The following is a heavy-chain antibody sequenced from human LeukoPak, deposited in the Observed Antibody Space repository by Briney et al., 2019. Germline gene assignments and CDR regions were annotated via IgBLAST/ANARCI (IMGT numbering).Heavy chain of an antibody. CDR2: ISAYNGNT. CDR3: ARDLSGGKLRYFDWLPPDY. Sequence: ASVKVSCKASGYTFTSYGISWVRQAPGQGLEWMGWISAYNGNTNYAQKFQGRVTVTRDTSTSTVYMELSSLRSEDTAVYYCARDLSGGKLRYFDWLPPDYWGQGTLVTVSS. CDR1: GYTFTSYG. V-gene: IGHV1-18*01. J-gene: IGHJ4*02. D-gene: IGHD3-9*01.